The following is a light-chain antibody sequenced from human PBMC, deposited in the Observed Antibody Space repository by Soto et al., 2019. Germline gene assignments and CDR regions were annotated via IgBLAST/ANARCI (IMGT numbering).Light chain of an antibody. Sequence: EKVMTQSPGSLSVSPGERAALSCRASQSAGSNLAWYQRKPGQAPRLLIYGASTRATGIPSRFSGSGSGTEFTLTISSLQSEDFAVYYCQQYYDWPWTFGQGTTVEIK. CDR1: QSAGSN. J-gene: IGKJ1*01. V-gene: IGKV3-15*01. CDR2: GAS. CDR3: QQYYDWPWT.